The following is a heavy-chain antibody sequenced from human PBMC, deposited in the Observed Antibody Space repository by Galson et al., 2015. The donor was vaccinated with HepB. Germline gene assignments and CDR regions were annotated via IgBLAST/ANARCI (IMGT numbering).Heavy chain of an antibody. J-gene: IGHJ3*02. CDR3: ATPPTVTTDGDAFDI. V-gene: IGHV5-51*01. D-gene: IGHD4-11*01. CDR2: IYPGDSDT. CDR1: GYSFTSYW. Sequence: QSGAEVKKPGESLRISCKGSGYSFTSYWIGWVRQMPGKGLEWMGIIYPGDSDTRYSPSFQGQVTISADKSISTAYLQWSSLKASDTAMYYCATPPTVTTDGDAFDIWGQGTMVTVSS.